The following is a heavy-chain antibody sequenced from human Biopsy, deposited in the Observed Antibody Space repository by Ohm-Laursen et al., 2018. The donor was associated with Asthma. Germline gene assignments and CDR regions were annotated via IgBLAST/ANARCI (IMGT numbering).Heavy chain of an antibody. CDR1: GGTFSSYA. Sequence: GASVTVSCKASGGTFSSYAISWVRQGPGQGLEWMGGIIPIFGTANYAQKFQGRVTITADESTSTAYMELSSLRSEDTAVYYCARSSHINWGGYFDYWGQGTLVTVSS. V-gene: IGHV1-69*13. J-gene: IGHJ4*02. D-gene: IGHD7-27*01. CDR2: IIPIFGTA. CDR3: ARSSHINWGGYFDY.